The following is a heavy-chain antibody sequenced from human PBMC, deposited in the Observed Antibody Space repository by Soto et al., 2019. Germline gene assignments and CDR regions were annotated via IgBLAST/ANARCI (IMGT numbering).Heavy chain of an antibody. J-gene: IGHJ5*02. CDR2: ISAYNGNT. D-gene: IGHD3-10*01. CDR1: GYTFTNYG. CDR3: ARGGGSGSYYNQYSWFDP. Sequence: GASVKVSCKASGYTFTNYGISWVRQAPGQGLEWMGWISAYNGNTKYAQKLQGRVTMTTDTSTSTAYMELRSLRSDDTAVYYCARGGGSGSYYNQYSWFDPWGQENLVTVS. V-gene: IGHV1-18*01.